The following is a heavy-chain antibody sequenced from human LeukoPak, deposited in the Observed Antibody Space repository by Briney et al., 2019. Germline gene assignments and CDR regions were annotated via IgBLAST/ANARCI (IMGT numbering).Heavy chain of an antibody. Sequence: MPSETLSLTCTVSGGSISSGGYYWSWIRQHPGKGLEWIGYIYYSGSTNYNPSLKSRVTISVDTSKNQFSLKLSSVTAADTAVYYCARWFGSSWYASSNWFDPWGQGTLVTVSS. V-gene: IGHV4-61*08. J-gene: IGHJ5*02. CDR3: ARWFGSSWYASSNWFDP. CDR1: GGSISSGGYY. CDR2: IYYSGST. D-gene: IGHD6-13*01.